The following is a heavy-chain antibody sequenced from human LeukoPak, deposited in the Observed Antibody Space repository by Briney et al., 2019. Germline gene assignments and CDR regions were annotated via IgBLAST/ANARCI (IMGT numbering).Heavy chain of an antibody. Sequence: GGSLRLSCAASGFTFSSFAMSWVRQAPGKGLEWVSAISGSGGSTYYADSVKGRFTISRDNSKNTLYLQMNSLRAEDTAVYYCAKVAVIVVVTAAFDYWGQGTLVTVSS. D-gene: IGHD2-21*02. V-gene: IGHV3-23*01. CDR1: GFTFSSFA. CDR2: ISGSGGST. CDR3: AKVAVIVVVTAAFDY. J-gene: IGHJ4*02.